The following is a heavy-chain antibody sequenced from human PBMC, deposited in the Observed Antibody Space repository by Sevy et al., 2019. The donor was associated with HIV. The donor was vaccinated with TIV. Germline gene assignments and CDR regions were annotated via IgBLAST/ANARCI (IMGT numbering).Heavy chain of an antibody. D-gene: IGHD3-10*01. J-gene: IGHJ6*02. CDR2: ISSGSSYI. Sequence: GGSLRLSCEASGFTFSYYDLSWVRQAPGKGLEWVSSISSGSSYIFYADSVKGRFTISRDNAKNSLCLQMNSLRADDTAVYYCAKDGAYYGSDGMDVWDQGATVTVSS. CDR1: GFTFSYYD. V-gene: IGHV3-21*01. CDR3: AKDGAYYGSDGMDV.